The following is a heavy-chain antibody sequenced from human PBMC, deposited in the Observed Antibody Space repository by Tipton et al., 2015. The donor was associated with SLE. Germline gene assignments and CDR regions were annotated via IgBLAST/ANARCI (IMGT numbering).Heavy chain of an antibody. V-gene: IGHV3-74*03. J-gene: IGHJ4*02. Sequence: SLRLSCAASGFTFSTYWMHWVRQVPGKGLVWVSRIHSDGTYTMSADSVKGRFTISRDNSKNTLYLQMNSLRAEDTAVYYCARDLSGWPIDYWGQGTLVTVSS. CDR3: ARDLSGWPIDY. CDR2: IHSDGTYT. CDR1: GFTFSTYW. D-gene: IGHD6-19*01.